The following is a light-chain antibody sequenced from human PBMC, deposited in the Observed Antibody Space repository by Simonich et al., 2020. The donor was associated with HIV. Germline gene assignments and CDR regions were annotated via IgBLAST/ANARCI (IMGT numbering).Light chain of an antibody. J-gene: IGLJ2*01. CDR2: DVT. CDR3: SSYTSSSTWV. V-gene: IGLV2-14*01. Sequence: QSALTQPASVSGSPGQSITISCTGTRSDVGGSKIVSWDQQHPGKAPKLMIYDVTRRPSGVSNRFSGSKSGNTASLTISGLQAEDEADYYCSSYTSSSTWVFGRGTKLTVL. CDR1: RSDVGGSKI.